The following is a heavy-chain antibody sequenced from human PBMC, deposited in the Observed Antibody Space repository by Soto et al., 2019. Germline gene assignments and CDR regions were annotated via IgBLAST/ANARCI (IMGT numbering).Heavy chain of an antibody. V-gene: IGHV1-18*01. CDR1: GYTFTRYG. J-gene: IGHJ6*02. Sequence: QGHLVQSGAEVKKPGASVKVSCKASGYTFTRYGISWVRQAPGQGLEWMGRISAYNGDTNYAQNLPDRVTXTXXXSXXTAYMELRSLTSDDTAVYYCAKNGQPPYYYYGLDVWGQGTTVTVSS. CDR3: AKNGQPPYYYYGLDV. D-gene: IGHD2-8*01. CDR2: ISAYNGDT.